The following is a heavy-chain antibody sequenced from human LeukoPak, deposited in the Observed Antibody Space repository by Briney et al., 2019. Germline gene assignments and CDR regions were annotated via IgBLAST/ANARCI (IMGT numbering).Heavy chain of an antibody. Sequence: GRSLRLSCAASGFTFSSYAMHWVRQAPGKWLEWVAVISYDGSNKYYADSVKGRFTISRDNSKNTLYLQMNSLRAEDTAVYYCARVIGMATGDYWGQGTLVTVSS. V-gene: IGHV3-30*01. CDR1: GFTFSSYA. CDR3: ARVIGMATGDY. D-gene: IGHD5-24*01. J-gene: IGHJ4*02. CDR2: ISYDGSNK.